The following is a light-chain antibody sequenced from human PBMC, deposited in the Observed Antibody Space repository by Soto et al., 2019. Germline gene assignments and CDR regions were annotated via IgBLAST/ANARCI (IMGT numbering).Light chain of an antibody. J-gene: IGLJ2*01. Sequence: QSVLTQPPSVSAAPGQKVPISCFGSSSNIGNNYVFWYQQLPGTAPKLLIYDNDKRPSGIPDRFSGSKSGTSATLGITGLQTGDEADYYCATWDRSLSVGVFGGGTKLTVL. CDR1: SSNIGNNY. CDR2: DND. V-gene: IGLV1-51*01. CDR3: ATWDRSLSVGV.